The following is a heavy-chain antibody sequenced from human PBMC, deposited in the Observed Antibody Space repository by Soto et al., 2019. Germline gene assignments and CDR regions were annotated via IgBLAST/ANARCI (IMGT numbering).Heavy chain of an antibody. V-gene: IGHV1-18*01. Sequence: ASVKVSCKASGYTFSSYGLSWVRPAPGQGLEWMGWISDYNGNTHYAQKFQGRVIMTTDTSTRTAYMELRSLRSDDTAVYFCAREGYYSGSGTYSPPRYYGMDVWGQGTTVTVSS. CDR2: ISDYNGNT. J-gene: IGHJ6*02. D-gene: IGHD3-10*01. CDR1: GYTFSSYG. CDR3: AREGYYSGSGTYSPPRYYGMDV.